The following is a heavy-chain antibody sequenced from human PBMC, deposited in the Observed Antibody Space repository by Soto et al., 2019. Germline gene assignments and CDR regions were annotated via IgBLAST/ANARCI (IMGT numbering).Heavy chain of an antibody. CDR2: ISSSGSTA. Sequence: GGSLRLSCAASGFTFSRFELHWVRQAPGKGLEWISYISSSGSTAYYASSVEGRLTISRDNANNSVYLQMDSLRAEDTALYYCTRAAWFPYLSFYWGQGALVTVSS. D-gene: IGHD3-10*01. V-gene: IGHV3-48*03. CDR1: GFTFSRFE. CDR3: TRAAWFPYLSFY. J-gene: IGHJ4*02.